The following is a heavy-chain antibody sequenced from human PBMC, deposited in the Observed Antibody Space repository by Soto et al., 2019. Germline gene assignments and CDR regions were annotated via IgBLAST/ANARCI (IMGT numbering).Heavy chain of an antibody. Sequence: QVQLVESGGGVVQPGRSLRLSCAASGFTFSSYAMHWVRQAPGKGLEWVAVISYDGSNKYYADSVKGRFTIPRDNSKNTLYLQMNSLRAEDTAVYYCARASHVVVVAAQPSDYWGQGTLVTVSS. V-gene: IGHV3-30-3*01. J-gene: IGHJ4*02. CDR2: ISYDGSNK. D-gene: IGHD2-15*01. CDR1: GFTFSSYA. CDR3: ARASHVVVVAAQPSDY.